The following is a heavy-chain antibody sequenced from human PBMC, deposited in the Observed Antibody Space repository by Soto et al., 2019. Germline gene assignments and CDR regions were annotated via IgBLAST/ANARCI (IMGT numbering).Heavy chain of an antibody. CDR3: ARALVTDYNSRDYHYYFAMDV. CDR2: IYYSGST. J-gene: IGHJ6*02. Sequence: PSETLSLTCTVSGDSIRSGNHYWSWIRQPPGKGLEWIGYIYYSGSTYYSPSLKSRVTMSVDTSQNQFSLILASVTAADTAVYYCARALVTDYNSRDYHYYFAMDVWGQGTSVTVS. D-gene: IGHD3-22*01. V-gene: IGHV4-30-4*01. CDR1: GDSIRSGNHY.